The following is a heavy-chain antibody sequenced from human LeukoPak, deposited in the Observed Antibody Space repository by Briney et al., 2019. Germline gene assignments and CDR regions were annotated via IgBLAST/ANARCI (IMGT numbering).Heavy chain of an antibody. J-gene: IGHJ4*02. CDR2: IGSGGSDE. Sequence: PGGSLRLSCVASGFTFSSFGMHWVRQAPGKGLEWVAYIGSGGSDEFYADSVKGRFAISRDDSTNSVYLQMNTLRPGDTAVYYCARDRINTWSLDYWGQGTVVTVFS. D-gene: IGHD2-8*02. CDR1: GFTFSSFG. CDR3: ARDRINTWSLDY. V-gene: IGHV3-30*02.